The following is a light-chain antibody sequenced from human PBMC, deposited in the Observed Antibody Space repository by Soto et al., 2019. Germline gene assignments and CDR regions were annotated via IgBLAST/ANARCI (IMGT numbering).Light chain of an antibody. CDR1: QGIDTS. Sequence: ILLTQSPSSLSASVGDRVTITCRASQGIDTSLAWYQQKPGQAPKLLIYAASNFQSGVPSRFSGSGSGTQFTLTISRLQPEDFATYYCQQLHGYPITFGEGTRLEIK. CDR3: QQLHGYPIT. V-gene: IGKV1-9*01. CDR2: AAS. J-gene: IGKJ5*01.